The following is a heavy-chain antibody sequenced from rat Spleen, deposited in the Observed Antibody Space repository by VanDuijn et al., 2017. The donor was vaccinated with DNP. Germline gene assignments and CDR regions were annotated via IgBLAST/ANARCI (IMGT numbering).Heavy chain of an antibody. CDR3: ASWAPIAPLSTSNY. D-gene: IGHD1-2*01. CDR1: GFTFSSYW. J-gene: IGHJ2*01. Sequence: EVQLVETGGGLVQPGRSLKLSCVASGFTFSSYWMFWIRQAPGKGLEWVASINTDGGSTYYPDSVKGRFTISRDNAENTVSLQMSSLRSEDTATYYCASWAPIAPLSTSNYWGQGVMVTVSS. V-gene: IGHV5-58*01. CDR2: INTDGGST.